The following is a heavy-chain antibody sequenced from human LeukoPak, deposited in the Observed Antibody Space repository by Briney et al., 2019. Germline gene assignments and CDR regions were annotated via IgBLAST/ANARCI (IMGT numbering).Heavy chain of an antibody. CDR3: ARGRDGYNWIDY. Sequence: PGGSLRLSCAASGFTFSSYAMTWVRQAPGKGLEWVSTISGSGGSTNYYYADSVKGRFTISRDNSKNTLYLQMNSLRAEDTAVYYCARGRDGYNWIDYWGQGTLVTVSS. V-gene: IGHV3-23*01. CDR1: GFTFSSYA. CDR2: ISGSGGST. J-gene: IGHJ4*02. D-gene: IGHD5-24*01.